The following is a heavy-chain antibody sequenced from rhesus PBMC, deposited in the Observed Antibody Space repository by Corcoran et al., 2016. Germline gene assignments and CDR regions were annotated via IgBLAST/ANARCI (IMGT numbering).Heavy chain of an antibody. CDR1: GGSISGGSD. V-gene: IGHV4-76*01. CDR2: IYGISGST. J-gene: IGHJ3*01. D-gene: IGHD3-9*01. CDR3: ASGEGQRGGAFEF. Sequence: QVQLQESGPGLVKPSEPLSLTCAVSGGSISGGSDGSWHRTPPRQGLEWIGYIYGISGSTNDNPALKNRVTISKDTSKNQFSLKRSSVTAADTAVDYCASGEGQRGGAFEFWGQGLRVTVSS.